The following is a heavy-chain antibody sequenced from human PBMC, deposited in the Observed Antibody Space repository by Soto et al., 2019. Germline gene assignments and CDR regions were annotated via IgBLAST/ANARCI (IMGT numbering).Heavy chain of an antibody. Sequence: QVQLQQWGAGLLKPSETLSLTCAVYGGSFSGYYWSWIRQPPGKGLEWIGEINHSGSTNYNPSLKSRVTISVDTSKNQFSLKLSSVTAADTAVYYCASSVSAGPPVGNWFDPWGQGTLVTVSS. CDR1: GGSFSGYY. CDR3: ASSVSAGPPVGNWFDP. D-gene: IGHD6-13*01. J-gene: IGHJ5*02. CDR2: INHSGST. V-gene: IGHV4-34*01.